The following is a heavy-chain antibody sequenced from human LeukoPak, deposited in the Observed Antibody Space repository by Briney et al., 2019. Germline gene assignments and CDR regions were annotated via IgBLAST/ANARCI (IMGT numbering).Heavy chain of an antibody. CDR2: ISAYNGNT. D-gene: IGHD2-15*01. J-gene: IGHJ3*02. Sequence: ASVKVSCKASGGTFSSYAISWVRQAPGQGLEWMGWISAYNGNTNYAQKLQGRVTMTTDTSTSTAYMELRSLRSDDTAVYYCARSSALYCSGGSCYVSDDAFDIWGQGTMVTVSS. CDR3: ARSSALYCSGGSCYVSDDAFDI. CDR1: GGTFSSYA. V-gene: IGHV1-18*01.